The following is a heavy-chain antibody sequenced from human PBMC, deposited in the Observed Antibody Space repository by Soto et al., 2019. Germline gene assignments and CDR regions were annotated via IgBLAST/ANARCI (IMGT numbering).Heavy chain of an antibody. CDR2: ISGSGIST. V-gene: IGHV3-23*01. Sequence: GSLRLSCAASGFTFSTYPMSWVRQAPGKGLEWVSGISGSGISTYYTDSVKGRFTISRDNSKNTVFLQMNSLRDEDTAVYYCVKPPVITASYYYYDMDVWGQGTTVTVSS. CDR3: VKPPVITASYYYYDMDV. D-gene: IGHD4-4*01. J-gene: IGHJ6*02. CDR1: GFTFSTYP.